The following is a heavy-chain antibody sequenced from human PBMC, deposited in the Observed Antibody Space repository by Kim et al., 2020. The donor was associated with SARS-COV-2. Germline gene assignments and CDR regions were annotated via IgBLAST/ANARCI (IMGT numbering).Heavy chain of an antibody. V-gene: IGHV3-33*06. D-gene: IGHD3-10*01. J-gene: IGHJ6*02. CDR2: IWYDGSNK. CDR3: AKKDTMVRGRRTAALYGMDV. CDR1: GFTFSSYG. Sequence: GGSLRLSCAASGFTFSSYGMHWVRQAPGKGLEWVAVIWYDGSNKYYADSVKGRFTISRDNSKNTLYLQMNSLRAEDTAVYYCAKKDTMVRGRRTAALYGMDVWGQGTTVTVSS.